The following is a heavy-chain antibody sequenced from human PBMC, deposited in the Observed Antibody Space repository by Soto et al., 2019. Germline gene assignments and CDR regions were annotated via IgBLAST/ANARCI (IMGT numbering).Heavy chain of an antibody. V-gene: IGHV1-18*01. J-gene: IGHJ5*02. CDR2: ISAYNGNT. CDR3: ARDRNSSGWYNWFDP. CDR1: GYTFTSYG. D-gene: IGHD6-19*01. Sequence: ASVKVSCKASGYTFTSYGISWVRQAPGQGLEWMGWISAYNGNTNYAQKLQGRVTMTTDTSTSTAYMELRSLRSDDTAVYYCARDRNSSGWYNWFDPWGQGTLVTVSS.